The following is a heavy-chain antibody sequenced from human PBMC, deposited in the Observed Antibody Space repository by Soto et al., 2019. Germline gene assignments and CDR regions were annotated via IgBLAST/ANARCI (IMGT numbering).Heavy chain of an antibody. CDR3: ARVGVQTYYDFWSGYWPFDY. CDR2: IYYSGST. CDR1: GGSISSGGYY. D-gene: IGHD3-3*01. V-gene: IGHV4-31*03. J-gene: IGHJ4*02. Sequence: QVQLQESGPGLVKPSQTLSLTCTVSGGSISSGGYYWSWIRQHPGKGLEWIGYIYYSGSTYYNPSLKSRVTISVDTSKNQFSLKLSSVTAADTAVYYCARVGVQTYYDFWSGYWPFDYWGQGTMVTVSS.